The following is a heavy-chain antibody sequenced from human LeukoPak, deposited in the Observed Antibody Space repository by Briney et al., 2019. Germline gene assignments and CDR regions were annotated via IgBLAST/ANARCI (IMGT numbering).Heavy chain of an antibody. V-gene: IGHV4-39*02. J-gene: IGHJ3*02. CDR3: ARDVLIAADGVIRLDAFDI. CDR1: GGSISSSRYY. CDR2: IYYSGST. Sequence: SETLSLTCTVSGGSISSSRYYWGWIRQPPGKGLEWIGSIYYSGSTYYNPSLKSRVTMSVDTPKNQFSLKLSSVTAADTAVYYCARDVLIAADGVIRLDAFDIWGQGTVVTVSS. D-gene: IGHD6-13*01.